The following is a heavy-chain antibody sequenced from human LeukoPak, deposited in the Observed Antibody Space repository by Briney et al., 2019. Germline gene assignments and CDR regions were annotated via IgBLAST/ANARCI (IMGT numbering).Heavy chain of an antibody. CDR2: IYYTGDT. CDR1: GGSISGHY. CDR3: VRVVTGSVDY. J-gene: IGHJ4*02. D-gene: IGHD3-10*01. V-gene: IGHV4-59*11. Sequence: SETLSLTCTVSGGSISGHYWGWIRQPPGKGLEWIGYIYYTGDTNYIPSFESRVTISVDTSKNQFPLKLGSVAAADTAIYYCVRVVTGSVDYWAREPWSPSPQ.